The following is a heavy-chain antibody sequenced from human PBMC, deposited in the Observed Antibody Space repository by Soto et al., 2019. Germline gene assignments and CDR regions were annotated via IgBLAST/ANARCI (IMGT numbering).Heavy chain of an antibody. CDR3: ARGRKGITIFGVAPIYYYYGMDG. CDR1: GGSINSGGYY. V-gene: IGHV4-31*03. D-gene: IGHD3-3*01. J-gene: IGHJ6*02. CDR2: IYYSGST. Sequence: PSETLSLTCTFSGGSINSGGYYWNWIRQHPGKGLEWIGYIYYSGSTYYNPSLKSRVTISVDTSKNQFSLKLSSVTAAYTAVYYCARGRKGITIFGVAPIYYYYGMDGWGQATSVTVSS.